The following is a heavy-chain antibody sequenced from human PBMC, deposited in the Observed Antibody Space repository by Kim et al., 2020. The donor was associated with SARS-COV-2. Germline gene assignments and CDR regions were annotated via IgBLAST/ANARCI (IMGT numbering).Heavy chain of an antibody. CDR3: ARAPMIVVVIGWLDP. J-gene: IGHJ5*02. Sequence: SETLSLTCTVSGGSISSGGYYWSWIRQHPGKGLEWIGYIYYSGSTYYNPSLKSRVTISVDTSKNQFSLKLSSVTAADTAVYYCARAPMIVVVIGWLDPWGKGTLVTVSS. D-gene: IGHD3-22*01. V-gene: IGHV4-31*03. CDR2: IYYSGST. CDR1: GGSISSGGYY.